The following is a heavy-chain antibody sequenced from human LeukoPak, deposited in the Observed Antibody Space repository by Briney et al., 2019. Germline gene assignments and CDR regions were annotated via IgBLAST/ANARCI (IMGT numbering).Heavy chain of an antibody. CDR3: ARGKGWFGELFDY. V-gene: IGHV3-23*01. J-gene: IGHJ4*02. D-gene: IGHD3-10*01. Sequence: GGSLRLSCAASGFTFSSYAMSWVRQAPGKGLEWVSAISGSGGSTYYADSVKGRFTISRDNAKNSLYLQMNSLRAEDTAVYYCARGKGWFGELFDYWGQGTLVTVSS. CDR2: ISGSGGST. CDR1: GFTFSSYA.